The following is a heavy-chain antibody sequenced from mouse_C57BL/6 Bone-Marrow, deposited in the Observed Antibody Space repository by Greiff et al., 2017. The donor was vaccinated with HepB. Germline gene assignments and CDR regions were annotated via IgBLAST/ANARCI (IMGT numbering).Heavy chain of an antibody. CDR2: IHPNSGST. J-gene: IGHJ2*01. CDR1: GYTFTSYW. V-gene: IGHV1-64*01. Sequence: QVQLKQPGAELVKPGASVKLSCKASGYTFTSYWMHWVKQRPGQGLEWIGMIHPNSGSTNYNEKFKSKATLTVDKSSSTAYMQLSSLTSEDSAVYYCARLVTTVVAPHFDYWGQGTTLTVSS. D-gene: IGHD1-1*01. CDR3: ARLVTTVVAPHFDY.